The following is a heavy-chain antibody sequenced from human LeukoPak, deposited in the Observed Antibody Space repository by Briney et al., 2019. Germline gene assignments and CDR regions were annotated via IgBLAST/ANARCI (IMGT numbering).Heavy chain of an antibody. J-gene: IGHJ4*02. CDR1: GASISSTNW. CDR2: IYYSGST. D-gene: IGHD4-17*01. CDR3: ARRVRTVTNRYFDY. Sequence: PSETLSLTCAVSGASISSTNWWSWVRQPPGKGLEWIGYIYYSGSTYYNPSLKSRVTISVDTSKNQFSLKLSSVTAADTAVHYCARRVRTVTNRYFDYWGQGTLVTVSS. V-gene: IGHV4-30-4*01.